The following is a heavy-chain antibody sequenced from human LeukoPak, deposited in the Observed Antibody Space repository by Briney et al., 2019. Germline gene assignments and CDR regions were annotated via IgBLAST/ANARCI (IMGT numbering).Heavy chain of an antibody. D-gene: IGHD6-19*01. CDR3: AGDTHSSSWYGH. J-gene: IGHJ5*02. V-gene: IGHV3-53*01. CDR2: IYSDGNT. Sequence: GGSLRLSCTVSGFTVSSIYMTWVRQAPGKGLEWVSSIYSDGNTYYADSVKGRFTLSRDSSRNTLYLQMNDLRVEDTAVYYCAGDTHSSSWYGHWGQGTLVTVSS. CDR1: GFTVSSIY.